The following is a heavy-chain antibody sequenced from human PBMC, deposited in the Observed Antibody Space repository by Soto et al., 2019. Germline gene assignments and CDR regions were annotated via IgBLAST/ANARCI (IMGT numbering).Heavy chain of an antibody. D-gene: IGHD2-15*01. J-gene: IGHJ5*02. CDR3: ARDPGAVVVVNWFDP. CDR2: IWYDGSNK. Sequence: QVQLVESGGGVVQPGRSLRLSCAASGFTFSSYGMHWVRQAPGKGLEWVAVIWYDGSNKYYADSVKGRFTISRDNSKNTLYRQMNSLRAEDTAVYYWARDPGAVVVVNWFDPWGQGTLVTVSS. CDR1: GFTFSSYG. V-gene: IGHV3-33*01.